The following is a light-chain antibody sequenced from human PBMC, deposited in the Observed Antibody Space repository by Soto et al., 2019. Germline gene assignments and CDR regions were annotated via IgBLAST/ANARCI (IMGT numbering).Light chain of an antibody. CDR3: QQCNTWPRT. J-gene: IGKJ1*01. V-gene: IGKV3-15*01. CDR2: GAS. CDR1: QSVSSN. Sequence: EIVMTQSPATLSVSPVERATLSCRASQSVSSNLAWYQQKPGQAPRLLIYGASTRATGIPARFSGSGSGTEFTLTISSLQSEDFAVYYCQQCNTWPRTFGQGTKVEIK.